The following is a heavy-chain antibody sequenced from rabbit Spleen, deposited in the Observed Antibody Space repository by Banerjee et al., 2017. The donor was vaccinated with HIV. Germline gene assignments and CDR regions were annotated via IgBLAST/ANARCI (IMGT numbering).Heavy chain of an antibody. J-gene: IGHJ4*01. CDR1: GFSFSSNHF. V-gene: IGHV1S40*01. CDR2: IYISSAIT. D-gene: IGHD8-1*01. Sequence: QSLEESGGDLVKPGASLTLTCTASGFSFSSNHFMCWVRQAPGKGLEWIACIYISSAITHYASWAKGRFTISKTSSTTVTLQLNSLTAADTATYFCARDGAGSSYFNLWGPGTLVTVS. CDR3: ARDGAGSSYFNL.